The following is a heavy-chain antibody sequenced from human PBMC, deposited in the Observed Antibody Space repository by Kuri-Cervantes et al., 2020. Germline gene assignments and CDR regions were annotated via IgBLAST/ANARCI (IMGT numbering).Heavy chain of an antibody. V-gene: IGHV3-23*01. CDR3: AKDVDYYGSGSHYNSWFDP. CDR2: ISGSGGST. J-gene: IGHJ5*02. D-gene: IGHD3-10*01. Sequence: GGSLRLSCAASGFTFSSYAMSWVRQAPGKGLEWVSAISGSGGSTYYADSVKGRFTISRDNSKNTLYLQMNSLRAEDTAVYYCAKDVDYYGSGSHYNSWFDPWGQGTLVTVSS. CDR1: GFTFSSYA.